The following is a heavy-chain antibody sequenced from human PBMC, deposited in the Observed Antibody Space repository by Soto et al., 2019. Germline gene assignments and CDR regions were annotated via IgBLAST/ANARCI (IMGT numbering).Heavy chain of an antibody. CDR2: ISGSGGST. J-gene: IGHJ4*02. CDR3: AKDPFYDFWSGPPFDY. D-gene: IGHD3-3*01. CDR1: GFTFSSYA. Sequence: PGGSLRLSCAASGFTFSSYAMSWVRQAPGKGLEWVSAISGSGGSTYYADSVKGRFTISRDNSKNTLYLQMNSLRAEDTAVYYCAKDPFYDFWSGPPFDYWGQGPLVTVSS. V-gene: IGHV3-23*01.